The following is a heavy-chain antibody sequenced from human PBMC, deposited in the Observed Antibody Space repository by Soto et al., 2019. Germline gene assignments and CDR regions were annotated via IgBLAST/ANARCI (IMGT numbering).Heavy chain of an antibody. CDR1: GYSFSSYG. CDR2: ISAYSRKT. CDR3: ARGYYGDLGWFDP. J-gene: IGHJ5*02. V-gene: IGHV1-18*01. D-gene: IGHD4-17*01. Sequence: QVQLVQSGVEVKKPGASVKVSCKASGYSFSSYGIHWVRQAPGQGLEWVGWISAYSRKTNYAQNLQGRVTMTTDTSTSTVYMELRSLRSDDTAVYYCARGYYGDLGWFDPWGQGTLVTVSS.